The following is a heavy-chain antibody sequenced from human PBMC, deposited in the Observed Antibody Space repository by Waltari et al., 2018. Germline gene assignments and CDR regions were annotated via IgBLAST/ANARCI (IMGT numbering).Heavy chain of an antibody. V-gene: IGHV4-39*01. CDR1: GGSISSSSYY. J-gene: IGHJ6*03. Sequence: QLQLQESGPGLVKPSETLSLTCTVSGGSISSSSYYWGWIRQPPGKGLEWIGSIYYSASTYYNPPLKIRVTISVDTSKNQFSLKLSSVTAADTAVYYCARHTVGLYYYYYMDVWGKGTTVTVSS. CDR2: IYYSAST. CDR3: ARHTVGLYYYYYMDV.